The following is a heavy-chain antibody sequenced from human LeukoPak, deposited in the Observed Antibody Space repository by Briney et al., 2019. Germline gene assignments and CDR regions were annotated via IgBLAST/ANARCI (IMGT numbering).Heavy chain of an antibody. CDR3: ARDAPLRVYGDYSAGLDV. J-gene: IGHJ6*02. CDR1: GGSISSYY. CDR2: IYYSGST. D-gene: IGHD4-17*01. Sequence: PSETLSLTCTVSGGSISSYYWSWIRQPPGKGLEWIGYIYYSGSTNYNPSLKSRVTISVDTSKNQFSLKLSSVTAADTAVYYCARDAPLRVYGDYSAGLDVWGQGTTVTVSS. V-gene: IGHV4-59*12.